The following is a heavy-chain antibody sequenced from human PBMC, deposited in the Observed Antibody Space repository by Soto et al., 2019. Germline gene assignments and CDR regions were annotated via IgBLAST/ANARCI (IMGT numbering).Heavy chain of an antibody. J-gene: IGHJ4*02. V-gene: IGHV4-30-2*01. CDR1: GGSLSGATYS. CDR3: ARSREFDY. Sequence: QVQLRESGSGLVKPLETLSLTCGVSGGSLSGATYSWNWIRQPPGKGREWIGYIFPSGTTYYNPSLKSRVTISIDVSKTQFSLSLRSLTAAETAVYYCARSREFDYWSQGTLVTVSS. CDR2: IFPSGTT.